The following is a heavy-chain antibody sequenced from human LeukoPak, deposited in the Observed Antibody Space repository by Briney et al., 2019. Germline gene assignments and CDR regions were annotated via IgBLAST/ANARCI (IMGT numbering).Heavy chain of an antibody. CDR3: ARVRESGNSYDYVDYYFYYGMDV. V-gene: IGHV1-2*06. D-gene: IGHD5-18*01. Sequence: ASVKVSCKASGYTFTGYYIHWVRQAPGQGLEWMGLINPNSGGTNYAQKFQGRVTMTRDTSISTAYMELSRLRSDDTAVYYCARVRESGNSYDYVDYYFYYGMDVWGQGTTVTVSS. J-gene: IGHJ6*02. CDR1: GYTFTGYY. CDR2: INPNSGGT.